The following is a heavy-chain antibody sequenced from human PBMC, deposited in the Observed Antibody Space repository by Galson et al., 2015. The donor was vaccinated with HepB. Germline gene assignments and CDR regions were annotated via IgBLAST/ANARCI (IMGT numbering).Heavy chain of an antibody. Sequence: SLRLSCAASGFTFSGSAMHWVRQASGKGLEWVGRIRSKANSYATAYAASVKGRFTISRDDSKNTAYLQMNSLKTEDTAVYYCTRQGCSSTSCYIAYYYYYMDVWGKGTTVTVSS. V-gene: IGHV3-73*01. CDR3: TRQGCSSTSCYIAYYYYYMDV. D-gene: IGHD2-2*02. CDR2: IRSKANSYAT. J-gene: IGHJ6*03. CDR1: GFTFSGSA.